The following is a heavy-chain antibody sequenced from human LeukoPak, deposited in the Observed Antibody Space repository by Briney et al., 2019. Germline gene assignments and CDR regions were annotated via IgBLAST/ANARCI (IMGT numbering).Heavy chain of an antibody. J-gene: IGHJ4*02. V-gene: IGHV1-2*02. Sequence: ASVKVSCKASGYSFTNYAMNWVRQAPGQGLEWMGWINPNSGGTNYAQKFQGRVTMTRDTSISTAYMELSRLRSDDTAVYYCARARAKYSGSYQMVYWGQGTLVTVSS. D-gene: IGHD1-26*01. CDR2: INPNSGGT. CDR1: GYSFTNYA. CDR3: ARARAKYSGSYQMVY.